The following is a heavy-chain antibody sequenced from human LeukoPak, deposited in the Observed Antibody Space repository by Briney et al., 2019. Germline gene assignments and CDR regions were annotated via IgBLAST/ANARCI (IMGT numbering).Heavy chain of an antibody. V-gene: IGHV4-4*07. D-gene: IGHD6-19*01. CDR3: ARDVRYASGWSTPES. CDR2: IYSSGSA. J-gene: IGHJ5*02. Sequence: PSEALSLTCTVSGGSNINHYWSWIRQPAGKGLEWIGRIYSSGSANYSPSLKSRVSISIDTSNNHFSLNLTSVTAADTALYFCARDVRYASGWSTPESWGQGTLVTVSS. CDR1: GGSNINHY.